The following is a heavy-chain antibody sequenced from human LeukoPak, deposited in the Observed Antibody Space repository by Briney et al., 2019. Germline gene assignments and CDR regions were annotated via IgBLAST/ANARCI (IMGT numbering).Heavy chain of an antibody. J-gene: IGHJ4*02. CDR2: ISGSGGST. CDR1: GFTFSSYA. V-gene: IGHV3-23*01. D-gene: IGHD3-22*01. CDR3: AKVKDYDSSGPIDY. Sequence: GGSLRLPCAASGFTFSSYAMSWVRQAPGKGLEWVSAISGSGGSTYYADSVKGRFTISRDNSKNTLYLQMNSLRAEDTAVYYCAKVKDYDSSGPIDYWGQGTLVTVSS.